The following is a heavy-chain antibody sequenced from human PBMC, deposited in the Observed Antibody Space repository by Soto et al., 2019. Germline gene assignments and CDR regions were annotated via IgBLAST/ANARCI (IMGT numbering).Heavy chain of an antibody. CDR3: ASDSYYYDSSGYFP. D-gene: IGHD3-22*01. CDR2: IYYSGST. V-gene: IGHV4-61*01. Sequence: SVTLSLTRTVSGGSVSSGSYYLSWIRPPPGKGLEWIGYIYYSGSTNYNPSLKSRVTISVDTSKNQFSLKLSSVTAADTAVYYCASDSYYYDSSGYFPWGQGTLVTVSS. CDR1: GGSVSSGSYY. J-gene: IGHJ5*02.